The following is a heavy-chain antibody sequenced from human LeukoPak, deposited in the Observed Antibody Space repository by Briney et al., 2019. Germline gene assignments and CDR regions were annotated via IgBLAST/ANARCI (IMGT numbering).Heavy chain of an antibody. D-gene: IGHD5-18*01. CDR1: GFTFSSYG. V-gene: IGHV3-30*18. Sequence: PWGSLRLSCAASGFTFSSYGMHWVRQAPGKGLEWVAVISYDGSNKYYADSVKGRFTISRDNSKNTLYLQMNSLRAEDTAVYYCAKVLDTAMAYWGQGTLVTVSS. CDR3: AKVLDTAMAY. CDR2: ISYDGSNK. J-gene: IGHJ4*02.